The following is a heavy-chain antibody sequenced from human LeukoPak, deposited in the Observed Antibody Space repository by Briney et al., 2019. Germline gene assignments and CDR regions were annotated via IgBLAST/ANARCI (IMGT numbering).Heavy chain of an antibody. Sequence: GGSLRLSCAASGFTFSSYSMSWVRQAPGKGLEWVSSISSSSSYIYYADSVKGRFTISRDNAKNSLYPQMNSLRAEDTAVYYCARDGIQLWWDYWGQGTLVTVSS. V-gene: IGHV3-21*01. CDR2: ISSSSSYI. J-gene: IGHJ4*02. CDR3: ARDGIQLWWDY. CDR1: GFTFSSYS. D-gene: IGHD5-18*01.